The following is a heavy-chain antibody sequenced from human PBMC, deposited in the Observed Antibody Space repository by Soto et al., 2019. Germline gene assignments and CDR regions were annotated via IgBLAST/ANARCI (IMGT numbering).Heavy chain of an antibody. D-gene: IGHD3-3*01. CDR3: ARDPNYYDFWAGSYYFQGMDV. CDR1: GYTFTNYF. V-gene: IGHV1-46*01. CDR2: INPGNRIT. J-gene: IGHJ6*02. Sequence: QVQLVQSGAEVKKPGASVKVACKTSGYTFTNYFVHWVRQAPGQGLEWMGAINPGNRITNYALRFQGRVTMTRDTSTNAVYLELSSLRSEDTAVYSCARDPNYYDFWAGSYYFQGMDVWGQGTTVTVSS.